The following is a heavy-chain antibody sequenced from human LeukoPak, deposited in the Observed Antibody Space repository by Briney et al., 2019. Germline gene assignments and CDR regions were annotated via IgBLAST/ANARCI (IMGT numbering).Heavy chain of an antibody. Sequence: PGQTLTLTCTVSGGSISSGGYYWSWIPPHKGKGLEWIGYIYYSGSTYYNPSLKSRVTISVDTSKNQFSLKLSSVTAADTAVYYCARVPSGDAFDIWGQGTMVTVSS. J-gene: IGHJ3*02. CDR1: GGSISSGGYY. CDR2: IYYSGST. D-gene: IGHD3-10*01. CDR3: ARVPSGDAFDI. V-gene: IGHV4-31*03.